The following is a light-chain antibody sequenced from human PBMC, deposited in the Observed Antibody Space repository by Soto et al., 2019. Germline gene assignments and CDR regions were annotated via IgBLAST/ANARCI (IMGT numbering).Light chain of an antibody. V-gene: IGKV1-5*03. CDR2: KAS. J-gene: IGKJ4*01. Sequence: DIQMTQSPSTLSASVGDRVTITCRASQSISSWLAWYQQKPGKAPNLLIYKASSLESGVPSRFSGSGSATEFTLTVSSLQPDDFATYYCQQYDSYPLTCGGGTKVEIK. CDR3: QQYDSYPLT. CDR1: QSISSW.